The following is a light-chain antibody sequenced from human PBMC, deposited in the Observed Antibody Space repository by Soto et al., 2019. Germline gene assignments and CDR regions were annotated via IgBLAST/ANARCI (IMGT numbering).Light chain of an antibody. V-gene: IGKV1-5*01. CDR1: QTISTW. Sequence: DIQMTQSPSTLSASVRDRVTITFRASQTISTWLAWYQHKPGKAPNLLIYDASTLMSGVPSRFSGSGSGTEFTLTISSLQPGDFATYYCQQSETYPLTFGQGTRLEI. CDR2: DAS. J-gene: IGKJ5*01. CDR3: QQSETYPLT.